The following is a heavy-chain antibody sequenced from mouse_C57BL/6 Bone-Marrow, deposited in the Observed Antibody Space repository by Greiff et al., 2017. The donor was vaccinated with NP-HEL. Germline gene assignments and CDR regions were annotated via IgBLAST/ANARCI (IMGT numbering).Heavy chain of an antibody. V-gene: IGHV1-63*01. CDR1: GYTFTNYW. J-gene: IGHJ1*03. CDR3: VRYYHGGRYFDV. D-gene: IGHD1-1*01. CDR2: IYPGGGYP. Sequence: VQLQESGAELVRPGTSVKMSCKASGYTFTNYWIGWAKQRPGHGLEWIGDIYPGGGYPNYNEKFKGKATLTADKSSSTAYMQFSSLTSEDSAIYYCVRYYHGGRYFDVWGTGTTVTVSS.